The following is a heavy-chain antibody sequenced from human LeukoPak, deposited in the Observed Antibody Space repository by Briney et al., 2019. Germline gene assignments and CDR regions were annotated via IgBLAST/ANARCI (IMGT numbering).Heavy chain of an antibody. D-gene: IGHD6-19*01. CDR2: IKSKTDGGTT. CDR1: GFTFSNAW. V-gene: IGHV3-15*01. J-gene: IGHJ4*02. CDR3: ASGPPYTSGWYGALGY. Sequence: GGSLRLSCAASGFTFSNAWMTWVRQAPGKGLEWVGRIKSKTDGGTTDYAAPVKGRFTILRGDSENSLSLQMNSLQTEDTAVYYCASGPPYTSGWYGALGYWGQGTLVTVSS.